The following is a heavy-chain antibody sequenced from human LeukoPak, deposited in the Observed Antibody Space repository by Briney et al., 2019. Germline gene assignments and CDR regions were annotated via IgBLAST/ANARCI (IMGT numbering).Heavy chain of an antibody. J-gene: IGHJ6*03. CDR1: GYTFTSYD. CDR2: MNPNSGNT. Sequence: ASVKVSCKASGYTFTSYDINWVRQATGQGLEWMGWMNPNSGNTGYAQKFQGRVTITRNTSISTAYMELSSLRSEDTAVYYCARGNRLHDFWSGYYNYYYYYMDVWGKGTTVTVSS. D-gene: IGHD3-3*01. CDR3: ARGNRLHDFWSGYYNYYYYYMDV. V-gene: IGHV1-8*03.